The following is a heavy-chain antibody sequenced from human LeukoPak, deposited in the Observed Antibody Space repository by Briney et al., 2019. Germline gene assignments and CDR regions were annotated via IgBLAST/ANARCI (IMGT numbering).Heavy chain of an antibody. J-gene: IGHJ4*02. V-gene: IGHV4-4*07. Sequence: PSETLSLTCAVPGGSISRYLWSWIRQPAGKGLEWLGRIHTSGTTTYSPSSQSRITMSIDTSKKQISLRLSSVTAADTAVYYCATEPVSGSAWGFDYWGRGSLVTVAS. CDR2: IHTSGTT. CDR1: GGSISRYL. D-gene: IGHD6-19*01. CDR3: ATEPVSGSAWGFDY.